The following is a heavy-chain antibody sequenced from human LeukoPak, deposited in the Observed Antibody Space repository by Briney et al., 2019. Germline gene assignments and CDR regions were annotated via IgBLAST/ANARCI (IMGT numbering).Heavy chain of an antibody. D-gene: IGHD6-13*01. Sequence: PGGSLRLSCAASGFTFSSYSMNWVRQAPGKGLEWVSYISSSSSTIYYADSVKGRFTISRDNAKNSLYLQMNRLRDEDTAVYYCARDMAAAGTIFDYWGQGTLVTVSS. CDR2: ISSSSSTI. V-gene: IGHV3-48*02. CDR3: ARDMAAAGTIFDY. J-gene: IGHJ4*02. CDR1: GFTFSSYS.